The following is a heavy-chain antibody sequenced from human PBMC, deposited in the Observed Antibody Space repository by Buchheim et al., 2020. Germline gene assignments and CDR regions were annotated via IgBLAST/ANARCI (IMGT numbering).Heavy chain of an antibody. J-gene: IGHJ4*02. Sequence: QVTLRESGPALVKPTQTLTLTCTVSGFSLSTSGMCVGWIRQPPGKALEWLGRIDWDDDNYYTTSLNTRLTISKDTSKNQVVLTMTNVDPVDTATYYCARMVSSSSSFDYWGQGAL. V-gene: IGHV2-70*15. D-gene: IGHD6-6*01. CDR2: IDWDDDN. CDR3: ARMVSSSSSFDY. CDR1: GFSLSTSGMC.